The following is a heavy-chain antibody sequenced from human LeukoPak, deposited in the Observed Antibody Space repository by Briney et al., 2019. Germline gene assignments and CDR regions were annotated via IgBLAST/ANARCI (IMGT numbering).Heavy chain of an antibody. Sequence: GGSLRLSCAASGVTVSSNYMSWVRQAPGKGLEWVSVLQSGGTTHYSDSVKGRFTISRDISKNTLYLQMNSLRVEDTAVYYCARDLYYGSGGYYFDYWGQGTLVTVSS. CDR2: LQSGGTT. J-gene: IGHJ4*02. D-gene: IGHD3-10*01. V-gene: IGHV3-66*01. CDR1: GVTVSSNY. CDR3: ARDLYYGSGGYYFDY.